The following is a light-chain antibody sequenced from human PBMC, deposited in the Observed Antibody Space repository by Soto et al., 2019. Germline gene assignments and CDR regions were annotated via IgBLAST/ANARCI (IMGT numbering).Light chain of an antibody. V-gene: IGLV2-14*01. J-gene: IGLJ1*01. CDR3: SSYTSSSTRV. CDR1: SSDVGGYNY. CDR2: EVS. Sequence: QSALTQPASVSGSPGQSITISCTGTSSDVGGYNYVSWYQQHPGKAPILMIYEVSNRPSGVSNRFSGSKSGNTASLTISGLQAEDEADYYCSSYTSSSTRVFGTGTKLTVL.